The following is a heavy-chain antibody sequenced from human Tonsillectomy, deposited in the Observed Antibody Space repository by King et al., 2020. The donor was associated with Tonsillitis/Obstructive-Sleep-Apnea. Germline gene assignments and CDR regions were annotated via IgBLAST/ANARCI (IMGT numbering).Heavy chain of an antibody. D-gene: IGHD1-26*01. CDR2: IYPGDSDT. CDR1: GYSFTSYW. V-gene: IGHV5-51*03. J-gene: IGHJ4*02. Sequence: VQLVESGAEVKKPGESLKISCKGSGYSFTSYWIVWVRQMPGKGLEWMGIIYPGDSDTRYSPSFQGQVTISADKSISTAYLQWSSLKASDTAMYYCARGGCGNIVGARDLDYWGQGTLVTVSS. CDR3: ARGGCGNIVGARDLDY.